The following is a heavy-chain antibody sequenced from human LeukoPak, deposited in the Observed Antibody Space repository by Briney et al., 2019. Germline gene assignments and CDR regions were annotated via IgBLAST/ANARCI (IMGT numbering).Heavy chain of an antibody. D-gene: IGHD2-15*01. J-gene: IGHJ4*02. V-gene: IGHV1-69*13. CDR2: IIPIFGTA. Sequence: SVKVSCTASGGTFSSYAISWVRQAPGQGLEWMGGIIPIFGTANYAQKFQGRVTITADESTSTAYMELSSLRSEDTAVYYCARALSYCSGGSCYSWYFDYWGQGTLVTVSS. CDR3: ARALSYCSGGSCYSWYFDY. CDR1: GGTFSSYA.